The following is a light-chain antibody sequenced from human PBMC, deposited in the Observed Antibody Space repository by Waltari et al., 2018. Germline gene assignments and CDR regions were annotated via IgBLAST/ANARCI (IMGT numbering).Light chain of an antibody. J-gene: IGKJ1*01. CDR1: QSIVVS. CDR3: LQYNSYPLT. CDR2: NAS. V-gene: IGKV1-5*03. Sequence: DIQGSHSPSTLSPSVGDRVTITCRASQSIVVSLAWYQQKPGKAPRLLIYNASYLESGIPSRFSGSGSGTEFTLTISSLQADDFATYYCLQYNSYPLTFGQGTKVEIK.